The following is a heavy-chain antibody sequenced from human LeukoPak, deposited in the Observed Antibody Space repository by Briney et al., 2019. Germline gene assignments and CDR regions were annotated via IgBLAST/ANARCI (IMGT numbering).Heavy chain of an antibody. CDR3: ARLHETGLLFDY. CDR1: GGSISSYY. J-gene: IGHJ4*02. D-gene: IGHD3-9*01. V-gene: IGHV4-59*08. Sequence: KPSETLSLTCTVSGGSISSYYWSWIRQPPGKALEWFGYIYYSGTTNYNPSLKSRVTMSLDTSKNQLSLKLRSVTAADTAVYHCARLHETGLLFDYWGQGTLVTVSS. CDR2: IYYSGTT.